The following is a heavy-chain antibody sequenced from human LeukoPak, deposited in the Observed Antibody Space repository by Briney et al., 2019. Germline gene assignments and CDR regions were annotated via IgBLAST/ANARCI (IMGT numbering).Heavy chain of an antibody. J-gene: IGHJ4*02. D-gene: IGHD1-1*01. Sequence: GGSLRLSCAASGFPFSSYAMSWVRQAPGKGLEWVSAICGSGGSTYYADSVTGRFTISRDNSKNTLYLQMNSLRAEDTAVYYCATGSGTSNAPLDYWGQGTLVTVSS. CDR3: ATGSGTSNAPLDY. V-gene: IGHV3-23*01. CDR2: ICGSGGST. CDR1: GFPFSSYA.